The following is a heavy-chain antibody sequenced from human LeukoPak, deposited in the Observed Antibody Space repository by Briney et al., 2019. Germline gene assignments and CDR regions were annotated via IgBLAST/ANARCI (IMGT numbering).Heavy chain of an antibody. J-gene: IGHJ4*02. Sequence: GGSLRLSCAASGFIFRSYAMHWVRQAPGKGLEWVAVISYDGSNKYYADSVKGRFTISRDNSKNTLYLQMNSLRAEDTAVYYCARDILAICSSTSCHSFDYWGQGTLVTVSS. D-gene: IGHD2-2*01. V-gene: IGHV3-30-3*01. CDR1: GFIFRSYA. CDR3: ARDILAICSSTSCHSFDY. CDR2: ISYDGSNK.